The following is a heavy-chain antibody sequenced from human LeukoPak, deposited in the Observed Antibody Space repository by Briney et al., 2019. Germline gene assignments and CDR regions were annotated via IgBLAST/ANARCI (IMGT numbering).Heavy chain of an antibody. CDR2: IKNKGKSCTT. D-gene: IGHD6-13*01. CDR3: TRASKAASGTSYLDY. CDR1: GFTFSDYY. J-gene: IGHJ4*02. V-gene: IGHV3-72*01. Sequence: AGGSLRLSCEASGFTFSDYYMDWVRQAPGKGLEWVGRIKNKGKSCTTKYAASVKGRFTISRDDSKKSLYVQMNSLIIEDTAVYYCTRASKAASGTSYLDYWGQGTLVTVSS.